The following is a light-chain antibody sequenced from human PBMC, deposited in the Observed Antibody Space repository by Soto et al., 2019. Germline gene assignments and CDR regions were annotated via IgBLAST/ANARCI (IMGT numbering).Light chain of an antibody. Sequence: SYELTPPPSVSVAPGQTATITCGGNNIGIYSVHWYQQRPGQAPVLVVYDGSDRPSGIPERFSGSNSGNTATLTIGRVEAADEADYYCQVWDNNGGHNYVFGTGTKVTVL. J-gene: IGLJ1*01. V-gene: IGLV3-21*02. CDR2: DGS. CDR3: QVWDNNGGHNYV. CDR1: NIGIYS.